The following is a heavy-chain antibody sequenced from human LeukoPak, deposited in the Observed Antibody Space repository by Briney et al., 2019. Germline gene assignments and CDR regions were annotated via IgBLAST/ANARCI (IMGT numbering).Heavy chain of an antibody. CDR2: IYYSGST. Sequence: SETLSLTCTVSGGSISSYYWSWIRQPPGKGLEWIGYIYYSGSTNYNPSLKSRVTISVDTSKNQFSLKLSSVTAADTAVYYCARHGGKGNDYWGQGTLVTVSS. J-gene: IGHJ4*02. V-gene: IGHV4-59*08. D-gene: IGHD4-23*01. CDR3: ARHGGKGNDY. CDR1: GGSISSYY.